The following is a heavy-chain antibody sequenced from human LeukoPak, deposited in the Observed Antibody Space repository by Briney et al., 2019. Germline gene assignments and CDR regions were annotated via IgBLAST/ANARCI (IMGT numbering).Heavy chain of an antibody. D-gene: IGHD6-13*01. V-gene: IGHV4-34*01. CDR3: AGRVTQRSDIAAARSRRYFDL. CDR2: INHSEST. Sequence: PSETLSLTCAVFGGSFSGYYWSWIRQPPGKGLEWIGEINHSESTNYNPSLKSRVTISVDTSKNQFSLKLSSVTAADTAVYYCAGRVTQRSDIAAARSRRYFDLWGRGTLVTVSS. CDR1: GGSFSGYY. J-gene: IGHJ2*01.